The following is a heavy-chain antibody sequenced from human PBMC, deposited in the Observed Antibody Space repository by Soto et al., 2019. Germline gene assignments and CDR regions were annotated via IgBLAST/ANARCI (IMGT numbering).Heavy chain of an antibody. J-gene: IGHJ5*02. Sequence: PGGSLRLSCTVSGFAFNNYGINWVRQAPGKGLEWVSYISSSGSSIYYADSVKGRFTISRDNAKDSLYLQMNSLRAEDTALYYCARGSADWNYWFGPWGQGTPVTVSS. CDR1: GFAFNNYG. CDR2: ISSSGSSI. CDR3: ARGSADWNYWFGP. D-gene: IGHD1-7*01. V-gene: IGHV3-48*04.